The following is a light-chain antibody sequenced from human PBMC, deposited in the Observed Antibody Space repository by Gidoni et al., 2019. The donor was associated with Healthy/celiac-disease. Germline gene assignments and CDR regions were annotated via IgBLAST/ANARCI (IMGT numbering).Light chain of an antibody. CDR2: DAS. J-gene: IGKJ1*01. CDR1: QSVTSY. Sequence: EIVLTQSPATLSLSPGESATRSCRASQSVTSYLAWYQQKPGQAPRLLIYDASNRATAIPARFSGSGSGTDFTLTTSSLEPEDFAVYYCQQRSNWPPGGTFGQGTKVEIK. CDR3: QQRSNWPPGGT. V-gene: IGKV3-11*01.